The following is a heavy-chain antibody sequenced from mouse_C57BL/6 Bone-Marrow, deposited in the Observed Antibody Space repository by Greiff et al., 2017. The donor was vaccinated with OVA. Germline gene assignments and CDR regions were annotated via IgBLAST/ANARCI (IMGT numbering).Heavy chain of an antibody. Sequence: EVKLVDSGEGLVKPGGSLKLSCAASGFTFSSYAMSWVRQTPEQRLEWVAYISSGGDYIYYADTVKGRFTISRDNARNTLYLQMSSLKSEDTAMYYCTTLPGDYWGQGTTLTVSS. CDR1: GFTFSSYA. D-gene: IGHD4-1*01. V-gene: IGHV5-9-1*02. J-gene: IGHJ2*01. CDR3: TTLPGDY. CDR2: ISSGGDYI.